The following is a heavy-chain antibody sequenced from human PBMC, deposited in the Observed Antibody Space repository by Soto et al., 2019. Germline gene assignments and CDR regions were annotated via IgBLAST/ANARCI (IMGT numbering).Heavy chain of an antibody. Sequence: SETLSLTCTVSGVSMRRGASYWSWIRQVPGKGLEWIGYIYSSGITYYNPSLKSRLTMSVDTSANQFSLRLSSVTAADTAVYYCNSGGYYDNNSRGFDVWGQATMVTVSS. CDR2: IYSSGIT. J-gene: IGHJ3*01. CDR3: NSGGYYDNNSRGFDV. V-gene: IGHV4-31*03. CDR1: GVSMRRGASY. D-gene: IGHD3-22*01.